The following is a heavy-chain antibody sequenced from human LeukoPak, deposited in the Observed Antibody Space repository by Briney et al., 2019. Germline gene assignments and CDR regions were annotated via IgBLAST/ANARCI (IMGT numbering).Heavy chain of an antibody. CDR2: IYYSGST. J-gene: IGHJ4*02. Sequence: PSETLSLTCTVSGGSISSYYWSWIRQPPGKGLEWIGYIYYSGSTNCNPSLKSRITISVDTSKNQFSLKLSSVTAADTAVYYCARGGEGYDILTGGYFDYWGQGTLVTVSS. CDR1: GGSISSYY. CDR3: ARGGEGYDILTGGYFDY. V-gene: IGHV4-59*01. D-gene: IGHD3-9*01.